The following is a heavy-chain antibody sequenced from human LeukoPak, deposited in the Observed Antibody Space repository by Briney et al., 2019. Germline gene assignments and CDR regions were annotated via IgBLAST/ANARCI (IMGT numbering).Heavy chain of an antibody. D-gene: IGHD5-12*01. V-gene: IGHV1-46*01. Sequence: GASVKVSCKASGYTFTSYYMHWVRQAPGQGLEWMGIINPSGGSTSYAQKFQGRVTMTEDTSTDTAYMELSSLRSEDTAVYYCATDGYSGYYFDYWGQGTLVTVSS. J-gene: IGHJ4*02. CDR3: ATDGYSGYYFDY. CDR1: GYTFTSYY. CDR2: INPSGGST.